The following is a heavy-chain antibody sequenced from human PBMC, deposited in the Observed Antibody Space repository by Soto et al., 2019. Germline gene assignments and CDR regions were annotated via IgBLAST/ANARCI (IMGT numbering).Heavy chain of an antibody. J-gene: IGHJ6*02. V-gene: IGHV4-34*01. CDR1: GGSFSGYY. D-gene: IGHD6-19*01. CDR2: SNHSGST. Sequence: PSETLSLTCAVYGGSFSGYYWSWIRQPPGKGLGWIGESNHSGSTNYNPSLKSRGTISVDTSKNQFSLKLSSVTAADTAVYYCAGSIAVAAKSGMDVWGQGTTVTVSS. CDR3: AGSIAVAAKSGMDV.